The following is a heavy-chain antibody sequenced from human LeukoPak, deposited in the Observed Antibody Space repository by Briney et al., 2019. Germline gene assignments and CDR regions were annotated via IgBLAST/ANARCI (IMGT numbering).Heavy chain of an antibody. CDR1: GGTFSSYA. CDR2: IIPIFGTA. CDR3: ARAIMIVVVADAFDI. V-gene: IGHV1-69*01. Sequence: ASVKVPCKASGGTFSSYAISWVRQAPGQGLEWMGGIIPIFGTANYAQKFQGRVTITADESTSTAYMELSSLRSEDTAVYYCARAIMIVVVADAFDIWGQGTMVTVSS. D-gene: IGHD3-22*01. J-gene: IGHJ3*02.